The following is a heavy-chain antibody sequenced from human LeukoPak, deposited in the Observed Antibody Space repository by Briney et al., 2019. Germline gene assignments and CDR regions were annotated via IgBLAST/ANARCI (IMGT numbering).Heavy chain of an antibody. D-gene: IGHD4-17*01. CDR2: IYPGDSHT. J-gene: IGHJ5*02. CDR1: GYTFTSYW. CDR3: ARQDDYGDYVWFGP. V-gene: IGHV5-51*01. Sequence: GESLKISCKGSGYTFTSYWIAWMRQMPGKGLDWMAIIYPGDSHTKYSPSFQGQVTISADKSISTAYLQWSSLKASDTAIYYCARQDDYGDYVWFGPWGQGTLVTVSS.